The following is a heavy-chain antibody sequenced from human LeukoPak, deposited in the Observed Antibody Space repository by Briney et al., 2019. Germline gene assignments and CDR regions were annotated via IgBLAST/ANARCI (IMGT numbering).Heavy chain of an antibody. CDR1: GGSFSVYY. V-gene: IGHV4-34*01. D-gene: IGHD3-3*01. Sequence: PSETLSLTCAVYGGSFSVYYWSWLRQPPGKGLEWIGEINHSGSTNYNPSLKSRGTISVDTSKIQFTLKMSSVTAADTAMYYCASLPYYDFWSGYYMGISVWGQGTLVTVSS. J-gene: IGHJ4*02. CDR3: ASLPYYDFWSGYYMGISV. CDR2: INHSGST.